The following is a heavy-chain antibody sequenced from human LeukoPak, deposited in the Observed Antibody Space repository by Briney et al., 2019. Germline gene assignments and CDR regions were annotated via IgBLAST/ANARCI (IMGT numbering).Heavy chain of an antibody. J-gene: IGHJ4*02. V-gene: IGHV3-11*01. CDR3: ARDGDPLGY. CDR2: IDLSGSTL. D-gene: IGHD4-17*01. CDR1: GFTFSDYT. Sequence: GGSLRLSCAPSGFTFSDYTMNWVRQAPGKGLEWVSYIDLSGSTLYYVDSVKGRFTISRDNAKNSLYLQMNSLRAEDTAVYYCARDGDPLGYWGQGTLVTVSS.